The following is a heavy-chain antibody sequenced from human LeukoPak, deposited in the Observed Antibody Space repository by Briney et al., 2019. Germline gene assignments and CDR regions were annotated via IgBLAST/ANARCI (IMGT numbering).Heavy chain of an antibody. V-gene: IGHV3-48*02. CDR3: ARGRGSS. D-gene: IGHD2-21*01. Sequence: GGSLRLSCAASGFTFTSYVMNWVRQPPGKGLEWISYIGTRGTTMYYADSVKDRFTISRDNAKNSLYLQMNSLRDEDTAIYYCARGRGSSWGQGTLVTVSS. CDR1: GFTFTSYV. CDR2: IGTRGTTM. J-gene: IGHJ5*02.